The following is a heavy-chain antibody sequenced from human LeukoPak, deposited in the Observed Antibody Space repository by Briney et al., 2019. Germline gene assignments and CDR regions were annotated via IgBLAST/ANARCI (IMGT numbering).Heavy chain of an antibody. CDR2: ISSSSSTI. CDR1: GFTFSSYS. Sequence: GGSLRLSCAASGFTFSSYSMNWVRQAPGRGLEWVPYISSSSSTIYYADSVKGRFTISRDNAKNSLYLQMNSLRAEDTAVYYCARQYSSYVDFDYWGQGTLVTVSS. D-gene: IGHD3-16*01. J-gene: IGHJ4*02. V-gene: IGHV3-48*01. CDR3: ARQYSSYVDFDY.